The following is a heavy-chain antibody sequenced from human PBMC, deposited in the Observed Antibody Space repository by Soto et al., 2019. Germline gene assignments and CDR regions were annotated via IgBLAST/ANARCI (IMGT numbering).Heavy chain of an antibody. J-gene: IGHJ6*02. CDR2: IYYSGST. D-gene: IGHD2-2*01. CDR1: GGSISSYY. Sequence: SETLSLTCTVSGGSISSYYWSWIRQPPGKGLEWIGYIYYSGSTNYNPSLKSRVTISVDTSKNQFSLKLSSVTAADTAVYYCARLVRTDYNYYGMDVWGQGTTVT. CDR3: ARLVRTDYNYYGMDV. V-gene: IGHV4-59*08.